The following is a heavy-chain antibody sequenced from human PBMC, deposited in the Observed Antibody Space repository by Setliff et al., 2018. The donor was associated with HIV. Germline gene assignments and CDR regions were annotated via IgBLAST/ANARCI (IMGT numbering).Heavy chain of an antibody. Sequence: ASVKVSCKASGYTFTNYFMHWVRQAPGEGLEWVGRVDPEDGETRYAMKFRGRATMTRDTSRSTVYMELSSLRFDDTAVYYCARVPILRYASPVDMWGQGTLVTVSS. CDR3: ARVPILRYASPVDM. V-gene: IGHV1-46*01. CDR1: GYTFTNYF. D-gene: IGHD3-9*01. J-gene: IGHJ4*02. CDR2: VDPEDGET.